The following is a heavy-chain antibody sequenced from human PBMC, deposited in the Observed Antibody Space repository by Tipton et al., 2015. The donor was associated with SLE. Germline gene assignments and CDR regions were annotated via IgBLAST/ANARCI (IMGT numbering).Heavy chain of an antibody. D-gene: IGHD6-19*01. CDR2: IKSKTDGGTT. J-gene: IGHJ3*02. CDR3: TTFDTSAIAVADTGAFDI. Sequence: SLRLSCAASGFTFSNAWMSWVRQAPGKGLEWVGRIKSKTDGGTTDYAAPVKGRFTISRDDSKNTLYLQMNSLKTEDTAVYYCTTFDTSAIAVADTGAFDIWGQGTMVTVSS. V-gene: IGHV3-15*01. CDR1: GFTFSNAW.